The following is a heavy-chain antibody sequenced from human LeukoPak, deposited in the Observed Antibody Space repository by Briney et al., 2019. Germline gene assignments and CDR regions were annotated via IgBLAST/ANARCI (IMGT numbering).Heavy chain of an antibody. CDR1: GFTFDDYA. J-gene: IGHJ4*02. CDR2: TSWNSGSI. D-gene: IGHD6-13*01. V-gene: IGHV3-9*01. CDR3: ATGPPNIAAAGRNDY. Sequence: PGGPLRLSCAASGFTFDDYAMHWVRQAPGKGLEWVSGTSWNSGSIGYADSVKGRFTISRDNAKNSLYLQMNSLRAEDTASYYCATGPPNIAAAGRNDYWGQGTLVTVSS.